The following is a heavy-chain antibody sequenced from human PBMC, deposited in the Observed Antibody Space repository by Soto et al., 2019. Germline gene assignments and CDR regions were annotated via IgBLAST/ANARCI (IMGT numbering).Heavy chain of an antibody. Sequence: QVQLQESGPGLVKPSQTLSLTCTVSGGSISSGDYYWSWIRQPPGKGLEWIGYIYYSGSTYYNPSLKRPVTISVDTSKNQFSLKLSSVTAADTAVYYCARALITMVRGGEDAFDIWGQGTMVTVSS. J-gene: IGHJ3*02. D-gene: IGHD3-10*01. CDR2: IYYSGST. CDR1: GGSISSGDYY. V-gene: IGHV4-30-4*01. CDR3: ARALITMVRGGEDAFDI.